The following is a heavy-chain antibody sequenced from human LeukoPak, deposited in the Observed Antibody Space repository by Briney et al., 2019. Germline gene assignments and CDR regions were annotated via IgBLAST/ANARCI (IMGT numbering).Heavy chain of an antibody. Sequence: VASVKVSCKATGYTFTGYGISWVRQTPGQGLEWMGWISAYNGNTNYAQKLQGRVTMTTDTSTSTAYMELRSLRSDDTAVYYCARSPHYYYMDVWGKGTTVTVYS. J-gene: IGHJ6*03. V-gene: IGHV1-18*01. CDR2: ISAYNGNT. CDR3: ARSPHYYYMDV. CDR1: GYTFTGYG.